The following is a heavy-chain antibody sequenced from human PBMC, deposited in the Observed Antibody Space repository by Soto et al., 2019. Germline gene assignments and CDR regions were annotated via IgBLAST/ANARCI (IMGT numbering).Heavy chain of an antibody. J-gene: IGHJ1*01. V-gene: IGHV1-18*01. CDR1: GYTFTSYG. Sequence: GASVKVSCKASGYTFTSYGISWVRQAPGQGLEWMGWISAYNGNTNYAQKLQGRVTMTTDTSTSTAYMELRSLRSDDTAVYYCARTNGYSSGWFSVPAEYFQHWGQGTLVTVSS. D-gene: IGHD6-19*01. CDR3: ARTNGYSSGWFSVPAEYFQH. CDR2: ISAYNGNT.